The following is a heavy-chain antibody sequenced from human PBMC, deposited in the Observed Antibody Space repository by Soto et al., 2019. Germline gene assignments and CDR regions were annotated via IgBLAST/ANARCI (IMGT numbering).Heavy chain of an antibody. CDR2: IIPIFGTA. J-gene: IGHJ6*02. Sequence: QVQLVQSGAEVKKPGSSVKVSCKASGGTFSSYAISWVRQAPGQGLEWMGGIIPIFGTANYAQKFQGRVTITADESTSTAHMELSRLRSEDKAVYYCATAKYRPYRKYYYGMDVWGQGTTVTVSS. D-gene: IGHD2-2*02. CDR3: ATAKYRPYRKYYYGMDV. CDR1: GGTFSSYA. V-gene: IGHV1-69*01.